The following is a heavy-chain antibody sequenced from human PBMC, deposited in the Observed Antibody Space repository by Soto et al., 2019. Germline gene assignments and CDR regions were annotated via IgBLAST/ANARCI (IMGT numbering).Heavy chain of an antibody. J-gene: IGHJ3*02. D-gene: IGHD2-15*01. CDR1: GFTFSSYW. CDR3: ARGYCSGGSCYPNHDAFDI. V-gene: IGHV3-7*01. Sequence: PGGSLRLSCAASGFTFSSYWMSWVRQAPGKGLEWVANIKQDGSEKYYVDSVKGRFTISRDNAKNSLYLQMNSLRAEDTAVYYCARGYCSGGSCYPNHDAFDIWGQGTMVTVSS. CDR2: IKQDGSEK.